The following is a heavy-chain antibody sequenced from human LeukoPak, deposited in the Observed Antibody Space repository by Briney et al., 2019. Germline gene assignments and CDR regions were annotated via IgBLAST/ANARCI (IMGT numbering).Heavy chain of an antibody. V-gene: IGHV4-59*01. D-gene: IGHD3-16*01. J-gene: IGHJ3*02. CDR2: IYYSGST. Sequence: SETLSLTCTVSGGSISSYYWSWIRQPPGKGLEWIGYIYYSGSTNYNPSLKSRVTISVDTSKNQFSLKLSSVTAAVTAVYYCARDLGNMIHDAFDIWGQGTMVTVSS. CDR1: GGSISSYY. CDR3: ARDLGNMIHDAFDI.